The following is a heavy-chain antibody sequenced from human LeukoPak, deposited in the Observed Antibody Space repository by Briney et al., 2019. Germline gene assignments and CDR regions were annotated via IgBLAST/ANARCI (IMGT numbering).Heavy chain of an antibody. CDR2: ISSSSTYT. CDR3: ARESDSSGYYDY. Sequence: AGGSLRLSCAASGFSFSNFYMSWIRQAPGKGLEWVSYISSSSTYTNSADSVRGRFTISRDNAKNSLHLQMNSLRVEDTAVYYCARESDSSGYYDYWGQGTLVTVSS. V-gene: IGHV3-11*06. D-gene: IGHD3-22*01. J-gene: IGHJ4*02. CDR1: GFSFSNFY.